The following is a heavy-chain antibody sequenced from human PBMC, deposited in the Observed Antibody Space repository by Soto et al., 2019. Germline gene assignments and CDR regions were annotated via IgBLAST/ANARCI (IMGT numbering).Heavy chain of an antibody. CDR3: ASGSAMGADH. CDR1: GVSSSTHT. V-gene: IGHV1-69*06. J-gene: IGHJ5*02. CDR2: IIPLFGTG. D-gene: IGHD5-18*01. Sequence: SVKVSSQGSGVSSSTHTITWVRQAPGQGLEWMGGIIPLFGTGHKAQKFQGRITIIADKSTSTAYMELSSLRSEDTAVYFCASGSAMGADHWGQGSLVTVSS.